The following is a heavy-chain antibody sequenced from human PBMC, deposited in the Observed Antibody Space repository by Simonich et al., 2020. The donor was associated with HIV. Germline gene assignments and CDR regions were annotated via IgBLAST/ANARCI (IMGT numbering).Heavy chain of an antibody. CDR1: GYTFTGYY. D-gene: IGHD5-18*01. CDR2: VHPNGGGT. Sequence: QVQLVQSGAEVKKPGASVKVSCKASGYTFTGYYMHWVRQAPGQGLEGMGRVHPNGGGTNYEQKFQGRVTMTRDTSISTAYMELSRLRSDDTAVYYCARDFGDSYGPSGGMDVWGQGTTVTVSS. J-gene: IGHJ6*02. V-gene: IGHV1-2*06. CDR3: ARDFGDSYGPSGGMDV.